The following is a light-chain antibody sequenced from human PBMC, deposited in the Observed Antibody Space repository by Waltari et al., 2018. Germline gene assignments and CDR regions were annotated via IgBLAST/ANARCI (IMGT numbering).Light chain of an antibody. V-gene: IGLV2-14*03. Sequence: QSALSQPASVSGSPGQSITISCTVASSDVGGHDYVSWYQKHPGKAPKLIIRDVNNRPSVFSNRFSGSKSGNPASLTISGLQAEDESDYYCSSYSTSSSLILFGEGTKVTVL. J-gene: IGLJ2*01. CDR1: SSDVGGHDY. CDR2: DVN. CDR3: SSYSTSSSLIL.